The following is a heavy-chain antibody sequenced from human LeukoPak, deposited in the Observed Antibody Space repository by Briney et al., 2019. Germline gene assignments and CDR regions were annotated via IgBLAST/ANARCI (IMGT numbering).Heavy chain of an antibody. J-gene: IGHJ4*02. Sequence: ASVKVSCKASGYTFTSYGISWVRQAPGQGLEWMGWISAYNGNTNYAQKLQGRVTMTTDTSTSTAYMELRSLRSDDTAVYYCARDEGIAAAAPGFDYWGQGTQVIVSS. CDR3: ARDEGIAAAAPGFDY. CDR1: GYTFTSYG. D-gene: IGHD6-13*01. CDR2: ISAYNGNT. V-gene: IGHV1-18*01.